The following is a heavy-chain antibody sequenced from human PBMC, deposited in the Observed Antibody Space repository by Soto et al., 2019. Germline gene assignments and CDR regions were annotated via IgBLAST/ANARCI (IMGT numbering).Heavy chain of an antibody. CDR1: GFTFSSYS. CDR3: ARDIRARQWLVPGVDY. V-gene: IGHV3-21*01. Sequence: EVQLVESGGGLVKPGGSLRLSCAASGFTFSSYSMNWVRQAPGKGLEWVSSISSSSSYIYYADSVKGRFTISRDNAKNSLYLQMNSRRAEDTAVYYCARDIRARQWLVPGVDYWGQGTLVTVSS. J-gene: IGHJ4*02. D-gene: IGHD6-19*01. CDR2: ISSSSSYI.